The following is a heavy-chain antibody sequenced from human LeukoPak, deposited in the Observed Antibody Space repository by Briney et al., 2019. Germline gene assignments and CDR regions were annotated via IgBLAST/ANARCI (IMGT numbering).Heavy chain of an antibody. CDR1: GFTFSGSA. CDR2: IRSKANSYAT. D-gene: IGHD3-22*01. V-gene: IGHV3-73*01. CDR3: TRCYYDSSGYYSFDY. J-gene: IGHJ4*02. Sequence: PGGSLRLSCAASGFTFSGSAMHWVRQASGKGLEWVGRIRSKANSYATAYAASVKGRFTISRDDSKNTAYLQMNSLKTEDTAVYYCTRCYYDSSGYYSFDYRGQGTLVTVSS.